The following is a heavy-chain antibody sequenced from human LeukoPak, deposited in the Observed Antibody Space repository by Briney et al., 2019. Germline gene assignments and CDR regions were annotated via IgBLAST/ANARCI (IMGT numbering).Heavy chain of an antibody. Sequence: ASVKVSCKASGGTFSSYAISWVRQAPGQGLEWMGWMNPNSGNTGYAQKFQGRVTMTRNTSISTAYMELSSLRSEDTAVYYCARGARIVGASDYWGQGTLVTVSS. D-gene: IGHD1-26*01. CDR3: ARGARIVGASDY. CDR1: GGTFSSYA. V-gene: IGHV1-8*02. J-gene: IGHJ4*02. CDR2: MNPNSGNT.